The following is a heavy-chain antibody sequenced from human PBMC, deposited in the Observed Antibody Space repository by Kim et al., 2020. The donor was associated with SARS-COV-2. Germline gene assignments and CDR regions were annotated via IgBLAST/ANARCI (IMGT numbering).Heavy chain of an antibody. J-gene: IGHJ5*02. V-gene: IGHV1-2*02. D-gene: IGHD6-25*01. CDR3: ARGPSHGGFGP. Sequence: ASVKVSCEVSSYIFTDYVIHWLRQAPGQGLEWMGWLNPKNGGSYYAQKFQDRVTLTSDTSTSTAYMDLRRLESDDTAVYYCARGPSHGGFGPWGQGTLVTVSS. CDR1: SYIFTDYV. CDR2: LNPKNGGS.